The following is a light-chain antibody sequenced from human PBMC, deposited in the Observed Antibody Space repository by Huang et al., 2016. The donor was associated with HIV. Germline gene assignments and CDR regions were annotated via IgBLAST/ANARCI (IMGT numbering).Light chain of an antibody. V-gene: IGKV1-39*01. CDR3: QQIYRTPRT. CDR2: ATS. CDR1: QSVANY. J-gene: IGKJ2*02. Sequence: DIQMTQSPSSLSASVGDRVTISCRASQSVANYLNWYQQKPGKAPNLLIYATSNLQSGVPSRFSGSGSETDFTLTISSLQPEDFATYYCQQIYRTPRTFGQGTTLEMK.